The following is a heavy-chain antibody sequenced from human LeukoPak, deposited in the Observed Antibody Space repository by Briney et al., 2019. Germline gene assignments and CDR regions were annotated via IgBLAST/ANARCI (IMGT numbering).Heavy chain of an antibody. CDR1: GFTFSSYW. CDR2: IKQDGSEK. CDR3: ASSGADFWSGYLSSSDY. J-gene: IGHJ4*02. D-gene: IGHD3-3*01. Sequence: PGGSLRLSCAASGFTFSSYWMSWVRQAPGKGLEWVANIKQDGSEKYYVDSVKGRFTISRDNAENSLYLQMNSLRAEDTAVYYCASSGADFWSGYLSSSDYWGQGTLVTVSS. V-gene: IGHV3-7*01.